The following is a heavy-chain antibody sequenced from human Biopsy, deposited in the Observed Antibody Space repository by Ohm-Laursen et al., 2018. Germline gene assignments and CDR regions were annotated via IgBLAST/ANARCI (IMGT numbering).Heavy chain of an antibody. V-gene: IGHV4-39*01. D-gene: IGHD2/OR15-2a*01. CDR3: AKNLAVSSYALDI. CDR2: IFYRGST. CDR1: GGSISNNNYY. Sequence: SDTLSLTWTVSGGSISNNNYYWGWIRQPPGKGLEWIGSIFYRGSTHYKPSLKSRVNISVDTSKNQFSLKLGSVTAADTAVYYCAKNLAVSSYALDIWGQGTMVTVSS. J-gene: IGHJ3*02.